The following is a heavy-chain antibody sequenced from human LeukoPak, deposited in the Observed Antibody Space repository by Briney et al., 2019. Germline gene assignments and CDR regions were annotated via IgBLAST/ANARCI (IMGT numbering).Heavy chain of an antibody. CDR3: AKATGPSYFDH. Sequence: GGSLRLSCAASGFTFSSYAMTWVRQAPGKGLEWVSTINDSGGSTFYADSVKGRFTISRDSSKNTLYVQMNSLRAEDTAVYYCAKATGPSYFDHWGQGTLVTVSS. D-gene: IGHD1-14*01. V-gene: IGHV3-23*01. CDR1: GFTFSSYA. J-gene: IGHJ4*02. CDR2: INDSGGST.